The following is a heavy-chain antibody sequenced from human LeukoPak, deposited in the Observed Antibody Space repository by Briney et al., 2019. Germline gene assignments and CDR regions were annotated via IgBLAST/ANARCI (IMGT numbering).Heavy chain of an antibody. Sequence: SETLSLTCAVYGGSFSGYYWSWIRQPPGKGLEWIGEINHSGSTNYNPSLKSRVTISVDTSKNQFSLKLSSVTAADTAVYYCARHQGVVVALDRKDFDYWGQGTLVTVSS. CDR3: ARHQGVVVALDRKDFDY. D-gene: IGHD2-15*01. V-gene: IGHV4-34*01. J-gene: IGHJ4*02. CDR1: GGSFSGYY. CDR2: INHSGST.